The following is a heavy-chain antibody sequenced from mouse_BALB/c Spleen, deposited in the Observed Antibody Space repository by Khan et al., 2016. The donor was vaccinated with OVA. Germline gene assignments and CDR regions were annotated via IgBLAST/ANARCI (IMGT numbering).Heavy chain of an antibody. CDR3: ARSAYYGNYFDY. CDR1: GYTFTDYY. D-gene: IGHD2-10*01. J-gene: IGHJ2*01. V-gene: IGHV1-19*01. Sequence: VQLQQSGPELVKPGASVKMSCKASGYTFTDYYMDWVKQSHGESFEWIGRVNPYNGGTSYNQKFKGKATLTVDKSSSTAYMELNSLTSEDSAVYYCARSAYYGNYFDYWGQGTTLTVSS. CDR2: VNPYNGGT.